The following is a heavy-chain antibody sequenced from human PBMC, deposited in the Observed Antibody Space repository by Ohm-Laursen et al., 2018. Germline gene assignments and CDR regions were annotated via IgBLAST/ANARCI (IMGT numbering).Heavy chain of an antibody. D-gene: IGHD6-19*01. CDR2: IDWDDDK. CDR3: ARMGVAGQGYYFDY. V-gene: IGHV2-70*11. J-gene: IGHJ4*02. Sequence: TTQTLTLTCTFSGFSLSTSGMCVSWIRQPPGKALEWLARIDWDDDKYYSTSLKTRLTISKDTSKNQVVLTMTNMDPVDTATYYCARMGVAGQGYYFDYWGQGTLVTVSS. CDR1: GFSLSTSGMC.